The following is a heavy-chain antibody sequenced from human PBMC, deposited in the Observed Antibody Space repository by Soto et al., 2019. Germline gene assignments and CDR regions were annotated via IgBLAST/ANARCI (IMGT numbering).Heavy chain of an antibody. CDR2: ISGSGIST. V-gene: IGHV3-23*01. Sequence: GGSLRLSCAASGFIFSSYAMSWVRQAPGKGLEWVSAISGSGISTYYADSVKGRFTISRDNSKNTMYLQMNTLRAEDTAVYYCTKARSKYYYYYGMDVWGQGTTVTVSS. CDR3: TKARSKYYYYYGMDV. J-gene: IGHJ6*02. CDR1: GFIFSSYA. D-gene: IGHD4-4*01.